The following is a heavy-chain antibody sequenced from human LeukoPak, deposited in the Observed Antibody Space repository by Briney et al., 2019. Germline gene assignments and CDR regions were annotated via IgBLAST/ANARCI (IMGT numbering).Heavy chain of an antibody. CDR1: GYSFTSYW. CDR2: INPSDSST. Sequence: GESLRISCKGSGYSFTSYWISWVRQVPGKGLEWMGRINPSDSSTNYGPSLQGHVTISADKSTSTAYLHWSSLKASDTAMYYCARHGSGWHVTGDNWGQGTLVTVSS. J-gene: IGHJ4*02. CDR3: ARHGSGWHVTGDN. V-gene: IGHV5-10-1*01. D-gene: IGHD6-19*01.